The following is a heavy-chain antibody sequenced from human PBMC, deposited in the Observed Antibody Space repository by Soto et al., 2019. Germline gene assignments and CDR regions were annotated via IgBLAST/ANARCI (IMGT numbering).Heavy chain of an antibody. CDR2: ISSDGSNK. D-gene: IGHD3-10*01. CDR1: GFSFTDYG. J-gene: IGHJ4*02. CDR3: AKDPSNGSGSYSYFFDF. Sequence: GGSLRLSCAASGFSFTDYGMHWVRQAPGKGLEWVAVISSDGSNKYYADSVKGRFTISRDNSENTVFLQMNSLRAEDTALYYCAKDPSNGSGSYSYFFDFWGQGTLVTVSS. V-gene: IGHV3-30*18.